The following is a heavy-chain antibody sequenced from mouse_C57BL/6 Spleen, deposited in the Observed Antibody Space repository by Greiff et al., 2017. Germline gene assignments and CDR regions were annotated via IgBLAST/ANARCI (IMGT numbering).Heavy chain of an antibody. CDR2: ISDGGSYT. V-gene: IGHV5-4*01. CDR3: ARDGAGTGFDY. Sequence: EVQVVESGGGLVKPGGSLKLSCAASGFTFSSYAMSWVRQTPEKRLEWVATISDGGSYTYYPDNVKGRFTISRDNAKNNLYLQMSHLKSEDTAMYYCARDGAGTGFDYWGQGTTLTVSS. CDR1: GFTFSSYA. D-gene: IGHD4-1*01. J-gene: IGHJ2*01.